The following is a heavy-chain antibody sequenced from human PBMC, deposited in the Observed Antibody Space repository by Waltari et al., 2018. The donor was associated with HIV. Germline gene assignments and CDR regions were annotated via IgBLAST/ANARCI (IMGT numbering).Heavy chain of an antibody. V-gene: IGHV3-66*01. J-gene: IGHJ6*02. CDR3: AREATYSSSSFGYFYAMDV. CDR2: IYSGGST. Sequence: GSLRLSCAASGFTVSSNYMIWVRQAPGKGLEWVSVIYSGGSTYYADSVKGRFSISRDNSKNTLYLQMNSLRAEDTAVYYCAREATYSSSSFGYFYAMDVWGQGTTVTVSS. CDR1: GFTVSSNY. D-gene: IGHD6-6*01.